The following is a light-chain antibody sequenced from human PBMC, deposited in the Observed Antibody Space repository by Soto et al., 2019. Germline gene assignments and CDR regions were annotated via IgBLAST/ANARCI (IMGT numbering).Light chain of an antibody. Sequence: QSALTQPRSVSGSPGQSVTISCTGTSSDVGGYNYVSWYQQHPGKAPKLMIYEVSKRPSGVPDRFSGSKSGNTASLTISGLQEEDEADYCCCSYAGSYTVVFGGGTKLTVL. CDR1: SSDVGGYNY. J-gene: IGLJ2*01. CDR2: EVS. V-gene: IGLV2-11*01. CDR3: CSYAGSYTVV.